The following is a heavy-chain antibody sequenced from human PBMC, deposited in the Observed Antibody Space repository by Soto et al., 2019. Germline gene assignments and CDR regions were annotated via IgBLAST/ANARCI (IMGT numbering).Heavy chain of an antibody. V-gene: IGHV4-59*01. CDR2: IYYSGST. Sequence: SETLSLTCTVSGGSISSYYWSWIRQPPGKGLEWIGYIYYSGSTNYNPSLKSRVTISVDTSKNQFSLKLSSVTAADTAVYYCARGGGLGELPYWGQGTLVTVSS. J-gene: IGHJ4*02. D-gene: IGHD3-16*01. CDR3: ARGGGLGELPY. CDR1: GGSISSYY.